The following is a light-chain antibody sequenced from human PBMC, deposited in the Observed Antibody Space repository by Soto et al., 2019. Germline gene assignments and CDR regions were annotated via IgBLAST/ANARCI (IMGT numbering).Light chain of an antibody. CDR2: GAS. CDR3: KQRSNWPLT. CDR1: QSVSSSY. J-gene: IGKJ4*01. Sequence: EIVLTQSPGTLSLSPGERATLSCRASQSVSSSYLAWYQQKPGQAPRLLIYGASSRATGIQDRFSGSGSGTDFTLTIRSLEPEDFAVYYCKQRSNWPLTFGGGTKVDIK. V-gene: IGKV3D-20*02.